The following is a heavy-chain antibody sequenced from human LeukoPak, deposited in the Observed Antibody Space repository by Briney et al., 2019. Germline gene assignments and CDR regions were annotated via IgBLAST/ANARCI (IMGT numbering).Heavy chain of an antibody. CDR2: MNPSGST. Sequence: PSETLSLTCAVYGGSFSGYYWTWIRQTPEKGLEWIGEMNPSGSTNYNPSLKSRVTISVDTSKNQFSLELSSVTAADTAVNYCARGRQDVTMIVVVMTAVSYYLDVWGKGTTVTVS. CDR1: GGSFSGYY. J-gene: IGHJ6*03. V-gene: IGHV4-34*01. CDR3: ARGRQDVTMIVVVMTAVSYYLDV. D-gene: IGHD3-22*01.